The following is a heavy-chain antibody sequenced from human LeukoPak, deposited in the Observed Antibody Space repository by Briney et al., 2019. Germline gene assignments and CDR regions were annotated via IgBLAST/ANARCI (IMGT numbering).Heavy chain of an antibody. Sequence: GGSLRLSCSASGFTFSSYAMHWVRQAQGKGLEYVSAISSNGGSTYYADSVKGRFTISRDNSKNTLYLQMSSLRAEDTAVYYCVKKYSSSWLDFDYWGQGTLVTVSS. CDR2: ISSNGGST. V-gene: IGHV3-64D*06. J-gene: IGHJ4*02. CDR1: GFTFSSYA. CDR3: VKKYSSSWLDFDY. D-gene: IGHD6-13*01.